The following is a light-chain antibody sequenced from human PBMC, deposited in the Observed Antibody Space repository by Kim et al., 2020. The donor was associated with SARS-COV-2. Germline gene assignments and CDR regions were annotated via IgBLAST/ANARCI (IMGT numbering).Light chain of an antibody. Sequence: GQRVTTTCPGTTPNIGTNTGNRYRQFPGTAPNLLIYSNNHRPSGVPDRFSGSKSGTSASLAISGLQSEDEADYYCAAWDYSVDAVVFGGGTQLTVL. CDR1: TPNIGTNT. CDR3: AAWDYSVDAVV. J-gene: IGLJ2*01. V-gene: IGLV1-44*01. CDR2: SNN.